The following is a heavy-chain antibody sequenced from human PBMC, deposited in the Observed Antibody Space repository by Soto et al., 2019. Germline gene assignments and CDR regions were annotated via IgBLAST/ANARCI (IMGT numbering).Heavy chain of an antibody. CDR2: IYPGDSDT. CDR3: ARPEYSSSSGYYYGMDV. J-gene: IGHJ6*02. D-gene: IGHD6-6*01. Sequence: WVRQMPGKGLEWMGIIYPGDSDTRYSPSFQGQVTISADKSISTAYLQWSSLKASDTAMYYCARPEYSSSSGYYYGMDVWGQGTTVTVPS. V-gene: IGHV5-51*01.